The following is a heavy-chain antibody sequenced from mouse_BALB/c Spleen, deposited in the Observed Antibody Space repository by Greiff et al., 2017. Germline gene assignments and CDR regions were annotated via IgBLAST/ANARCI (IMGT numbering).Heavy chain of an antibody. CDR2: IYPGNGDT. CDR3: ARSYNFDY. V-gene: IGHV1-12*01. CDR1: GYTFTSYN. Sequence: LQQPGAELVKPGASVKMSCKASGYTFTSYNMHWVKQTPGQGLEWIGAIYPGNGDTSYNQKFKGKATLTADKSSSTAYMQLSSLTSEDSAVYYCARSYNFDYWGQGTTLTVSS. J-gene: IGHJ2*01. D-gene: IGHD1-1*01.